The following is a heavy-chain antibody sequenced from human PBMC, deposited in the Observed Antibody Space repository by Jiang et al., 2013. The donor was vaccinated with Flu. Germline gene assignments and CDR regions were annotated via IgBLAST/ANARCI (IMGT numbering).Heavy chain of an antibody. V-gene: IGHV1-69*01. CDR3: ARGIAARDGRYYFDY. D-gene: IGHD6-6*01. Sequence: PIFGTANYAQKFQGRVTITADESTSTAYMELSSLRSEDTAVYYCARGIAARDGRYYFDYWGQGTLDSPSPQ. J-gene: IGHJ4*02. CDR2: PIFGTA.